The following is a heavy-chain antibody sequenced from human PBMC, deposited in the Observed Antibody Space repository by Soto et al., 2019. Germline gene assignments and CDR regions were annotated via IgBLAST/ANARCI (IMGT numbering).Heavy chain of an antibody. Sequence: GASVKVSCKASGYSFTTYFMNWVRQAPGQGLEWMGNINPAVGLTTYAQRFQGRITMTRDTSTSTVYMELSSLRSEDTAVYYCASAAVTGTAGLDFWGQGTQVTVSS. D-gene: IGHD6-19*01. J-gene: IGHJ4*02. V-gene: IGHV1-46*01. CDR2: INPAVGLT. CDR1: GYSFTTYF. CDR3: ASAAVTGTAGLDF.